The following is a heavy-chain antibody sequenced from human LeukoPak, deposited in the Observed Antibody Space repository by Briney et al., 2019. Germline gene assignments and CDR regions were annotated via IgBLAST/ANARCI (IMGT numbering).Heavy chain of an antibody. CDR2: IDSSGTI. CDR1: GGSFSGYY. V-gene: IGHV3-11*04. J-gene: IGHJ4*02. Sequence: LSLTCAVYGGSFSGYYWSWIRQGPGKGLEWVSHIDSSGTIYYADSVKGRATISRDNAKNSLYLQMNSLRAEDTAVYYCARPAYCGGNCYYFPDYWGQGTLVTVSS. D-gene: IGHD2-21*02. CDR3: ARPAYCGGNCYYFPDY.